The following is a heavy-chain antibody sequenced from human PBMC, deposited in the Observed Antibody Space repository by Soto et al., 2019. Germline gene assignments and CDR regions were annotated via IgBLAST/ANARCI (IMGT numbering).Heavy chain of an antibody. CDR3: AKGNWFDP. Sequence: HPGGSLRLSCAASGFTFDDYAMHWVRQAPGKGLEWVSGISWNSGSIGYADSVKGRFTISRDNAKNSLYLQMNSLRAEDTALYYCAKGNWFDPWGQGTLVTVYS. CDR2: ISWNSGSI. V-gene: IGHV3-9*01. CDR1: GFTFDDYA. J-gene: IGHJ5*02.